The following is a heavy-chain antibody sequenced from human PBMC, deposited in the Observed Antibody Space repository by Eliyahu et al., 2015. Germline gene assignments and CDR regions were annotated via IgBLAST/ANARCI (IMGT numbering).Heavy chain of an antibody. Sequence: QVQLVESGGGVVQPGRSLRLSCAASGXTFXXXGMHWVRQAPGKGLEWVAVISYDGSNKYYADSVKGRFTISRDNSKNTLYLQMNSLRAEDTAVYYCAKDNYDILTGYYSDYYYGMDVWGQGTTVTVSS. CDR3: AKDNYDILTGYYSDYYYGMDV. CDR1: GXTFXXXG. CDR2: ISYDGSNK. D-gene: IGHD3-9*01. J-gene: IGHJ6*02. V-gene: IGHV3-30*18.